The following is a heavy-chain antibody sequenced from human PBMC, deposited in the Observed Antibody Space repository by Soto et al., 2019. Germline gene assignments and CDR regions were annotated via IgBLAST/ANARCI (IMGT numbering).Heavy chain of an antibody. Sequence: QVQLVESGGGVVQPGRSLRLSCAASGFTFSHYGMHWVRQAPGKGLEWVAVISFDGSNEFYADSVKGRFTISRDSSRYTLDLEMKSLTAEDTAVYYCAKDRLVGCGGDCHYDHWGQGTLVTVS. CDR2: ISFDGSNE. CDR1: GFTFSHYG. J-gene: IGHJ4*02. CDR3: AKDRLVGCGGDCHYDH. V-gene: IGHV3-30*18. D-gene: IGHD2-21*02.